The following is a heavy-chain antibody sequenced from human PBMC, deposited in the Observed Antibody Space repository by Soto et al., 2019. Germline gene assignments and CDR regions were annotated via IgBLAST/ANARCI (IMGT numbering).Heavy chain of an antibody. J-gene: IGHJ5*01. CDR3: ARLIGDSWLDS. CDR2: TYYRSKWYH. CDR1: GESVSTNSAT. V-gene: IGHV6-1*01. D-gene: IGHD2-8*01. Sequence: QVQLQQSGPGLVKPSQTLSLTCAISGESVSTNSATWDWIRQSPSRGLEWLGRTYYRSKWYHDSDVSVKGRXTXNTXTSNNQLSRQLNSVTPDDTAVYYCARLIGDSWLDSWGQGTLVTVSS.